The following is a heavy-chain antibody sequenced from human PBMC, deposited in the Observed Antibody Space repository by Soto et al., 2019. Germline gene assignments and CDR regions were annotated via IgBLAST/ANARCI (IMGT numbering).Heavy chain of an antibody. CDR1: GGTFSSYA. CDR2: IIPIFGTA. D-gene: IGHD6-13*01. J-gene: IGHJ6*02. V-gene: IGHV1-69*01. CDR3: ARGGIAAPPTLYYYYGMDV. Sequence: QVQLVQSGAEVKKPGSSVKVSCKASGGTFSSYAISWVRQAPGQGLEWMGGIIPIFGTANYAQKFQGRVTITADEFTSTAYMELSSLRSEDTAVYYCARGGIAAPPTLYYYYGMDVWGQGTTVTVSS.